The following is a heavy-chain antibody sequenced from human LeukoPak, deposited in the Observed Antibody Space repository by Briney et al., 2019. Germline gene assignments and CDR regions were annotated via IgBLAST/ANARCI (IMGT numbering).Heavy chain of an antibody. Sequence: AGGSLRLSCAASGFTFSSYEMNWVRQAPGKGLEWVSYISSSSSTIYYADSVKGRFTISRDNAKNSLYLQMNSLRAEDTAVYYCARAPYDSSGSYYFDYWGQGTLVTVSS. D-gene: IGHD3-22*01. V-gene: IGHV3-48*01. CDR3: ARAPYDSSGSYYFDY. J-gene: IGHJ4*02. CDR2: ISSSSSTI. CDR1: GFTFSSYE.